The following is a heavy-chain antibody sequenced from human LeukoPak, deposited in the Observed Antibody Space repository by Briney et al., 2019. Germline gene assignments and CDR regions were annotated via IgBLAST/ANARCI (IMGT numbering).Heavy chain of an antibody. Sequence: GGSLRLSCAASGFTFSTFAMIWVRQPPGKGLEWVSSIFPSGGEIHYADSVRGRFTISRDNSKNTLYLQMNSLRVEDTAVYYCANDDYYDSSGQLDAFDIWGQGTMVTVSS. CDR1: GFTFSTFA. CDR3: ANDDYYDSSGQLDAFDI. CDR2: IFPSGGEI. J-gene: IGHJ3*02. D-gene: IGHD3-22*01. V-gene: IGHV3-23*01.